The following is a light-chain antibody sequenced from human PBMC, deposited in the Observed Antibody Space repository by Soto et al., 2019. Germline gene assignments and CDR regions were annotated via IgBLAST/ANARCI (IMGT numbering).Light chain of an antibody. CDR2: SNN. V-gene: IGLV1-44*01. J-gene: IGLJ1*01. CDR1: SSNIGSNT. Sequence: QSVLTQPPSASGTPGQRVTISCSGSSSNIGSNTVNWYQQLPGTAPKLLIYSNNQRPSGVPDRFSGSKSGTSASLAISGLQSEHEPDYYCAAWDDSLNGPLYVFGTGTKVTVL. CDR3: AAWDDSLNGPLYV.